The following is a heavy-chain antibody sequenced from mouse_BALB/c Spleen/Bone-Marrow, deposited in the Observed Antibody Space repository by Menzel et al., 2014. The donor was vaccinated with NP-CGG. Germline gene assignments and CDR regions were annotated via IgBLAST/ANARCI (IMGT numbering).Heavy chain of an antibody. J-gene: IGHJ1*01. CDR3: ARYYNYYFDV. CDR1: GYTFTNYW. V-gene: IGHV1S81*02. CDR2: INPSNGRA. Sequence: QVQLQQSGAELVKPGASVRLSCKTSGYTFTNYWMHWVKQRPGKGLEWIGDINPSNGRATYSEKFKSKATLTVDKSSSTAYMQLSSLTSEDSAVYYCARYYNYYFDVWGAGTTVTVSS. D-gene: IGHD1-1*01.